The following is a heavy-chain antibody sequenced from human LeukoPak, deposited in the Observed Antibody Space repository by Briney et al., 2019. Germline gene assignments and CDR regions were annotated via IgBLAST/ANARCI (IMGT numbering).Heavy chain of an antibody. CDR3: AREPYVSGSFRTDYYYMDV. J-gene: IGHJ6*03. CDR1: GYTFTSYA. Sequence: ASVKVSCKASGYTFTSYAMNWVRQAPGQGLEWMGWINPNSGGTNYAQKFQGRVTMTRDTSISTAYMELSRLRSDDTAVYYCAREPYVSGSFRTDYYYMDVWGKGTTVTISS. D-gene: IGHD3-10*01. V-gene: IGHV1-2*02. CDR2: INPNSGGT.